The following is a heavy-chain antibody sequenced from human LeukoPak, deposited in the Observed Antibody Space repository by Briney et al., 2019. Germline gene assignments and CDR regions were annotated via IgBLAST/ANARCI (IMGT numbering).Heavy chain of an antibody. Sequence: ASVKVFCKASCYTFTAYYIHWLRQATGQGLEWMGWINPKSGGPNYAQKFEGRVTMTSDTSITTTAYMELTRLRSDDTAVYYCARGGVAAPADYWGQGTQVTVSS. D-gene: IGHD6-13*01. CDR1: CYTFTAYY. J-gene: IGHJ4*02. V-gene: IGHV1-2*02. CDR2: INPKSGGP. CDR3: ARGGVAAPADY.